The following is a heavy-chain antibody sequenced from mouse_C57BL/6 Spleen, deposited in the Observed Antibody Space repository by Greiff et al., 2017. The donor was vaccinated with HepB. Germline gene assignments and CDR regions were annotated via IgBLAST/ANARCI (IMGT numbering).Heavy chain of an antibody. CDR2: INYDGSST. CDR1: GFTFSDYY. V-gene: IGHV5-16*01. CDR3: ARGAYGSSNWYFDV. Sequence: EVMLVESEGGLVQPGSSMKLSCTASGFTFSDYYMAWVRQVPEKGLEWVANINYDGSSTYYLDSLKSRFIISRDNAKNILYLQMSSLKSEDTATYYCARGAYGSSNWYFDVWGTGTTVTVSS. J-gene: IGHJ1*03. D-gene: IGHD1-1*01.